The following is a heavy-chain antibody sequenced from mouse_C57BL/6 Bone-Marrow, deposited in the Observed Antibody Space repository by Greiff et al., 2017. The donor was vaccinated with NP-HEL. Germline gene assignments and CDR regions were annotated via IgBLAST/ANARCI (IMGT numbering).Heavy chain of an antibody. CDR1: GFSLTSYG. Sequence: QVQLQQSGPGLVQPSQSLSITCTVSGFSLTSYGVHWVRQSPGKGLEWLGVIWSGGSTDYNAAFISRLSISKDNSKSQVFFKMNSLQADDTAIYYCARESDGYYWFAYWGQGTLVTVSA. D-gene: IGHD2-3*01. CDR3: ARESDGYYWFAY. J-gene: IGHJ3*01. CDR2: IWSGGST. V-gene: IGHV2-2*01.